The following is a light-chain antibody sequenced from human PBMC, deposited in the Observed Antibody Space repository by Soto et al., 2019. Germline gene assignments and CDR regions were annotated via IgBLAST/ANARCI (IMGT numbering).Light chain of an antibody. CDR2: GAS. J-gene: IGKJ5*01. CDR3: QQYNNWPPIT. V-gene: IGKV3-15*01. CDR1: QSVRSN. Sequence: EIVLTQSPGTLSLSPGERVSVSCSSSQSVRSNLAWYQQKPGQSPRLLIYGASTRATGIPARFSGSGSGTEFTLTISSLQSEDFAVYYCQQYNNWPPITFGQGTRLEI.